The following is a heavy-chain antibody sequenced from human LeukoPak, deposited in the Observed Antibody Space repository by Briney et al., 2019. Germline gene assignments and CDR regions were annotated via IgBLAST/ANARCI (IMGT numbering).Heavy chain of an antibody. CDR3: AKDVPQGIVVVPAAIPDY. CDR1: GFTFSSYA. V-gene: IGHV3-23*01. J-gene: IGHJ4*02. D-gene: IGHD2-2*02. Sequence: PGGSLRLSCAASGFTFSSYAMSWVRQAPGKGLEWVSAISGSGGSTYYADSVKGRFTISRDNSKNTLYLQMNSLRAEDTAVYYCAKDVPQGIVVVPAAIPDYWGQGTLVTVSS. CDR2: ISGSGGST.